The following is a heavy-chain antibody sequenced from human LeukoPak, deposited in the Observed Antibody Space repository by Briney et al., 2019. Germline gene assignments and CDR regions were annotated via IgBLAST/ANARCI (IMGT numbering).Heavy chain of an antibody. D-gene: IGHD2-15*01. V-gene: IGHV4-59*08. J-gene: IGHJ5*02. CDR1: GGSISSYY. Sequence: SETLSLTCTVSGGSISSYYWSWIRQPPGKGLEWIGYIYYSGSTNYNPSLKSRVTISVDTSKNQFSLKLSSVTAADTAVYYCARLQVVAAIQFDPCGQGTLVTVSS. CDR2: IYYSGST. CDR3: ARLQVVAAIQFDP.